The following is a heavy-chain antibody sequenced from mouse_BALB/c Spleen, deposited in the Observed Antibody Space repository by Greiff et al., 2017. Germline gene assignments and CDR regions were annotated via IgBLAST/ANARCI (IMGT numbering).Heavy chain of an antibody. CDR3: ARCGNYFAWFAY. J-gene: IGHJ3*01. V-gene: IGHV3-2*02. CDR1: GYSITSDYA. CDR2: ISYSGST. Sequence: EVQLVESGPGLVKPSQSLSLTCTVTGYSITSDYAWNWIRQFPGNKLEWMGYISYSGSTSYNPSLKSRISITRDTSKNQFFLQLNSVTTEDTATYYCARCGNYFAWFAYWGQGTLVTVSA. D-gene: IGHD2-1*01.